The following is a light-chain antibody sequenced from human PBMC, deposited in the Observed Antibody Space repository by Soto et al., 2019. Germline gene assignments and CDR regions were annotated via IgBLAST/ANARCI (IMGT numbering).Light chain of an antibody. CDR3: SSYTISSTLEV. V-gene: IGLV2-14*01. J-gene: IGLJ2*01. Sequence: QSALTQPASVSGSPGQSSTISCTGTSSDGGDYNYVSWYQQHPGKAPKLMIYGVSNRPSGVSNRFSGSKSGNTASLTISGLQAEDEADYYCSSYTISSTLEVFGGGTKLTVL. CDR1: SSDGGDYNY. CDR2: GVS.